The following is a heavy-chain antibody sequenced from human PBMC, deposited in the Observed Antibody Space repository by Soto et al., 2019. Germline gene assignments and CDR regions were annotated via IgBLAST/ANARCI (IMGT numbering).Heavy chain of an antibody. Sequence: QVQLQESGPGLVKPSGTLSLTCAVSGDSVSSPYYWCWVRQPPGKGLEWIGEVFHTGTTSYNPSLRSRVTISMDKSNNQFLLDLSSVTAADTAVYYCARSAGWYAVHSWGPGTLVIVSS. J-gene: IGHJ4*02. V-gene: IGHV4-4*02. CDR3: ARSAGWYAVHS. CDR2: VFHTGTT. CDR1: GDSVSSPYY. D-gene: IGHD6-19*01.